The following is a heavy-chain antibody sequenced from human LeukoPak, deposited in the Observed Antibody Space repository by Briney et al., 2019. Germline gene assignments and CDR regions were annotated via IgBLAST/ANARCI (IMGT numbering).Heavy chain of an antibody. CDR2: IRTSGGVV. V-gene: IGHV3-48*02. Sequence: GRSLRLSCAASGFTFTTYTMNWVRQPPGKGLEWISYIRTSGGVVSYTDSVKGRFTISTDSAKNSLYLQMNSLRDDDTAVYYCAKRGEGDWGQGTLVTVSS. D-gene: IGHD2-21*01. J-gene: IGHJ4*02. CDR3: AKRGEGD. CDR1: GFTFTTYT.